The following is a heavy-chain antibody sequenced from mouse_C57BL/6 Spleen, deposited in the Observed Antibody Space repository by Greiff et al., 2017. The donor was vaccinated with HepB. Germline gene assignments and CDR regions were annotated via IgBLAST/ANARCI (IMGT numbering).Heavy chain of an antibody. J-gene: IGHJ4*01. V-gene: IGHV3-6*01. CDR3: AVGLPYAMDY. CDR1: GYSITSGYY. D-gene: IGHD2-2*01. Sequence: EVKLVESGPGLVKPSQSLSLTCSVTGYSITSGYYWNWIRQFPGNKLEWMGYISYDGSNNYNPSLKNRISITRDTSKNQLFLKLNSVTTEDTATYYCAVGLPYAMDYWGQGTSVTVSS. CDR2: ISYDGSN.